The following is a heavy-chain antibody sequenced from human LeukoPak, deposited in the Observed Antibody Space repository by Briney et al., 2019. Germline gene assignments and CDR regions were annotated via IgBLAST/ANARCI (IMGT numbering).Heavy chain of an antibody. V-gene: IGHV3-30*18. D-gene: IGHD2-15*01. J-gene: IGHJ4*02. CDR3: AKGRRPYCSGGSCYPYYFDY. CDR2: ISYDGSNK. Sequence: PGGSLRLSCAASGFTFSSYGMHWVRQAPGKGLEWVAVISYDGSNKYYADSVKGRFTISRDNSKNTLYLQMNSLRAEDTAVYYCAKGRRPYCSGGSCYPYYFDYWGQGTLVTVSS. CDR1: GFTFSSYG.